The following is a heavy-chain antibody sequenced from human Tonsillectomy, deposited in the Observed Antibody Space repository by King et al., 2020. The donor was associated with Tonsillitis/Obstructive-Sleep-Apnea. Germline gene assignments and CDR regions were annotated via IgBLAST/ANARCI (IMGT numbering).Heavy chain of an antibody. CDR1: GGSFSGYY. CDR2: INHSGST. V-gene: IGHV4-34*01. J-gene: IGHJ5*02. CDR3: ARAALRVPAAIKRYNWFDP. Sequence: VQLQQWGAGLLKPSETLSLTCAVYGGSFSGYYWSWIRQPPGKGLEWIGEINHSGSTNYNPSLKSRVTISVDTSKNQFSLKLGSVTAADTAVYYCARAALRVPAAIKRYNWFDPWGQGTLVTVSS. D-gene: IGHD2-2*02.